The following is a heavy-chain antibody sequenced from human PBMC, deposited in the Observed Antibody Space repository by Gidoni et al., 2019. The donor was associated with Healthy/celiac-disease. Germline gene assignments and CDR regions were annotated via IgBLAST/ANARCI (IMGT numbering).Heavy chain of an antibody. Sequence: QVQLVQSGAEVKKPGASVKVSCKASGYTFTSYGISWVRQAPGQGLGGMGWISAYNGNTNYAQKLQGRVTMTTDTSTSTAYMELRSLRSDDTAVYYCATGDCSGGSCYSLFDYWGQGTLVTVSS. CDR2: ISAYNGNT. V-gene: IGHV1-18*01. CDR3: ATGDCSGGSCYSLFDY. CDR1: GYTFTSYG. J-gene: IGHJ4*02. D-gene: IGHD2-15*01.